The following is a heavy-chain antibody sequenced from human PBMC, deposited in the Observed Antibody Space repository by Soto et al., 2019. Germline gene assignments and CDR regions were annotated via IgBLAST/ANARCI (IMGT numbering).Heavy chain of an antibody. CDR1: VFNCSHYA. CDR3: ASLFVVERANWFDP. V-gene: IGHV3-30-3*01. CDR2: VSYDGSQK. Sequence: PRGSLRLSCEASVFNCSHYAMHWFRQAPGKGPEWMSVVSYDGSQKYVADSVRGRFTVARDNSENRVFLQMSSLRPEDTAVYYCASLFVVERANWFDPWGRGTLVTVSS. J-gene: IGHJ5*02.